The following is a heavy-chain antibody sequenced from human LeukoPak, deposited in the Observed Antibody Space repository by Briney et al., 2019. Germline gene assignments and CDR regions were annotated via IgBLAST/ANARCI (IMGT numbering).Heavy chain of an antibody. CDR3: ARPRGYSYGFDY. V-gene: IGHV3-30-3*01. CDR2: ISFDGSNK. D-gene: IGHD5-18*01. Sequence: GRSLRLSCAASGFTFSSYAMHWVRQAPGKGLEWVAVISFDGSNKYYADSVKGRFTISRDNSKNTLYLQMNSLRAEDTAVYYCARPRGYSYGFDYWGQGTLVTVSS. J-gene: IGHJ4*02. CDR1: GFTFSSYA.